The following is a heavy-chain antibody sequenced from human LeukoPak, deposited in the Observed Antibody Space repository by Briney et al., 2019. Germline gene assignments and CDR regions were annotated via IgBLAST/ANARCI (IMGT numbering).Heavy chain of an antibody. CDR3: ARKAGDSSGYYYGS. CDR2: IYYSGST. J-gene: IGHJ4*02. V-gene: IGHV4-39*07. Sequence: SETLSLTCTVSGGSISSSSYYWGWIRQPPGKGLEWIGSIYYSGSTYYNPSLKSRVTISVDTSKNQFSLKLSSVTAADTAVYYCARKAGDSSGYYYGSWGQGTLVTVSS. CDR1: GGSISSSSYY. D-gene: IGHD3-22*01.